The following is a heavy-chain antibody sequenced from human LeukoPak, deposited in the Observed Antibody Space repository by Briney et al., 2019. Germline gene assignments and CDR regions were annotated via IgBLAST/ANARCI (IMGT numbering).Heavy chain of an antibody. Sequence: GASVKVSCKASGYTFTSYAMHWVRQAPGQRLEWMGWINAGNGNTKYSQEFQGRVTITRDTSAGTAYMELSSLRSEDMAVYYCARENQGYDSSGYYELDYWGQGTLVTVSS. V-gene: IGHV1-3*03. CDR1: GYTFTSYA. D-gene: IGHD3-22*01. CDR2: INAGNGNT. J-gene: IGHJ4*02. CDR3: ARENQGYDSSGYYELDY.